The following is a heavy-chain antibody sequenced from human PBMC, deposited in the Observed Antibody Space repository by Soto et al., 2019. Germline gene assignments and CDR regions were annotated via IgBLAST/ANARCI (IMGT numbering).Heavy chain of an antibody. CDR3: AKDRATGLTDLYYYYYGMDV. Sequence: QVQLVESGGGVVQPGRSLRLSCAASGFTFSSYGMHWVRQAPGKGLERVAVISYDGSNKYYADSVKGRFTISRDNSKNTLYLQMNSLRAEDTAVYYCAKDRATGLTDLYYYYYGMDVWGQGTTVTVSS. D-gene: IGHD2-8*01. CDR2: ISYDGSNK. CDR1: GFTFSSYG. J-gene: IGHJ6*02. V-gene: IGHV3-30*18.